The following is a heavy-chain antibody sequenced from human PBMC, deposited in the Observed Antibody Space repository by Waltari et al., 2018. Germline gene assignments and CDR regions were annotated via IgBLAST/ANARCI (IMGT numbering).Heavy chain of an antibody. CDR1: GSTCTEYY. CDR3: ATKMSDQWLRE. Sequence: EVHSVQSGAEGKRPGAAVKISCTAPGSTCTEYYLHWVRQTPGKGLEWMGHVDPEDGETEISDKFQGRVAMTADTSTETAYIEVRSLTSDDMAVYYCATKMSDQWLREWGQGTLVTVSS. CDR2: VDPEDGET. J-gene: IGHJ1*01. D-gene: IGHD6-19*01. V-gene: IGHV1-69-2*01.